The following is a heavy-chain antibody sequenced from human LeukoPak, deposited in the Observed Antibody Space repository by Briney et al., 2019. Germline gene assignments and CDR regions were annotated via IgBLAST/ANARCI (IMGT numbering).Heavy chain of an antibody. J-gene: IGHJ5*02. D-gene: IGHD3-9*01. CDR3: ARDPHYFDGYNWLDP. V-gene: IGHV1-2*02. Sequence: ASVKVSCKASGYTFTGYYMHWVRQAPGQGLEWMGWINPNSGGTNYAQKFQGRVTMTRDTSISTAYMELSRLRSDDTAVYYCARDPHYFDGYNWLDPWGQGTLVTVSS. CDR1: GYTFTGYY. CDR2: INPNSGGT.